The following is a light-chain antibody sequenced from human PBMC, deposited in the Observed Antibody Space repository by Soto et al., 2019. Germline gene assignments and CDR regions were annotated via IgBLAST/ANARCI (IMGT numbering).Light chain of an antibody. V-gene: IGKV3-15*01. J-gene: IGKJ2*01. CDR1: QTIDNT. Sequence: EIVLTQSPATLSAFPGDRVTLSCRASQTIDNTLAWYQRKPGQAPRLLIYDAPTRATGVPARFSGSGSGTDFTLTISSLQSEDFAVYYCQHYNYWPYTFGQGTKVDIK. CDR2: DAP. CDR3: QHYNYWPYT.